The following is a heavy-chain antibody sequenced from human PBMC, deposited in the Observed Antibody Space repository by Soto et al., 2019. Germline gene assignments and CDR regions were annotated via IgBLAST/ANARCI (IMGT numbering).Heavy chain of an antibody. D-gene: IGHD3-3*01. CDR1: GFTFSSYA. V-gene: IGHV3-23*01. CDR3: AKDKIPYYDFWSFPDAFFI. CDR2: ISGSGGST. J-gene: IGHJ3*02. Sequence: EVQLLESGGGLVQPGGSLRLSCAASGFTFSSYAMSWVRQAPGKGLEWVSAISGSGGSTYYADSVKGRFTISRDNSKNTLYLQMNSLRAEDTAVYYCAKDKIPYYDFWSFPDAFFIWVQVTMVTVSS.